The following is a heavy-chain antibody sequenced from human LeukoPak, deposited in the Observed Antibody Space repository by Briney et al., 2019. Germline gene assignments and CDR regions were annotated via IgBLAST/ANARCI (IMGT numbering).Heavy chain of an antibody. CDR3: ARDAPQWRNAFDF. D-gene: IGHD6-19*01. Sequence: ASVKVSCKASGYTFTNTGICWVRQAPGQGLEWMGWVSAYNGNTNYAQKFQGRVTMATDTPTSTAYMELRSLRSDDTAVYFCARDAPQWRNAFDFWGQGTMVTVSS. CDR1: GYTFTNTG. CDR2: VSAYNGNT. J-gene: IGHJ3*01. V-gene: IGHV1-18*01.